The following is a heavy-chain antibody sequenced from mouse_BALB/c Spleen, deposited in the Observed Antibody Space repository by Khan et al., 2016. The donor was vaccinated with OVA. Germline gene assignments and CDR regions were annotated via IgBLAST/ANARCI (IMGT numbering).Heavy chain of an antibody. CDR1: GYSITSDYA. V-gene: IGHV3-2*02. CDR3: ARSVTITTVVATDFDY. J-gene: IGHJ2*01. CDR2: ISYSGRT. Sequence: EVQLQESGPGLVKPSQSLSLTCTVTGYSITSDYAWNWIRQFPGNKLEWMGYISYSGRTSYNPSLQSRISITRDTSKNPFFLQLNSVTTEDTATYYCARSVTITTVVATDFDYWGQGTTLTVSS. D-gene: IGHD1-1*01.